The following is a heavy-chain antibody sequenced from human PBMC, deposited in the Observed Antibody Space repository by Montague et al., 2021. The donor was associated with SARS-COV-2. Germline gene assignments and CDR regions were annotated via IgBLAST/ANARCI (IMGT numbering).Heavy chain of an antibody. CDR2: ISSRGSAV. CDR1: GFTFSSYE. V-gene: IGHV3-48*03. Sequence: SLRLSCAAYGFTFSSYEMNWIRQAPGKGLEWVSYISSRGSAVFSYAESVKGRFTISRDNARNSLFLQMNSLTVDDTGVYYCARDLDYDGNSLFDYWGQGTLVTVSS. CDR3: ARDLDYDGNSLFDY. D-gene: IGHD4-23*01. J-gene: IGHJ4*02.